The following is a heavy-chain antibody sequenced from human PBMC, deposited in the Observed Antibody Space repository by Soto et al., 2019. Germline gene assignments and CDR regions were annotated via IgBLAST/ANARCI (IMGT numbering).Heavy chain of an antibody. Sequence: RSETLSLTCTVSGGSISSGNSYWSWIRQPPGKGLEWIGYIYYSGSTNYNPSLKSRVTISVDTSKNQFSLKLSSVTAADTAVYYCARRWGSAFDIWGQGTMVTVSS. CDR1: GGSISSGNSY. V-gene: IGHV4-61*01. J-gene: IGHJ3*02. D-gene: IGHD3-16*01. CDR2: IYYSGST. CDR3: ARRWGSAFDI.